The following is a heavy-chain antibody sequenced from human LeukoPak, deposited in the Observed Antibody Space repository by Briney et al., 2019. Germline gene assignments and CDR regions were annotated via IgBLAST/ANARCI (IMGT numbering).Heavy chain of an antibody. V-gene: IGHV4-30-2*01. Sequence: SETLSLTCAVSGGSISSGGYSWSWIRQPPGKGLEWIGYIHHSGSTYYNPSLKSRATISVDRSKNQFSLKLSSVTAADTAVYYCARGITMVRGVIRHYYYYGMDVWGKGTTVTVSS. CDR2: IHHSGST. J-gene: IGHJ6*04. CDR3: ARGITMVRGVIRHYYYYGMDV. D-gene: IGHD3-10*01. CDR1: GGSISSGGYS.